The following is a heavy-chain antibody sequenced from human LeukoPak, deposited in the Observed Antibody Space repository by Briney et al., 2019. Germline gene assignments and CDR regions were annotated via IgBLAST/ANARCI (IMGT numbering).Heavy chain of an antibody. CDR2: ISSSSYI. CDR1: GFTFSSYS. D-gene: IGHD3-3*01. CDR3: ARVPKVTIFGVVPQGHNWFDP. V-gene: IGHV3-21*01. J-gene: IGHJ5*02. Sequence: GGSLRLSCAASGFTFSSYSMNWVRQAPGKGLEWVSSISSSSYIYYADSVKGRFTISRDNAMNSLYLQMNSLRAEDTAVYYCARVPKVTIFGVVPQGHNWFDPWGQGTLVTVSS.